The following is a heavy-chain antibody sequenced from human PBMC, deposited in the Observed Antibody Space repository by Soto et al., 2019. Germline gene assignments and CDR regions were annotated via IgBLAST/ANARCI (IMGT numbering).Heavy chain of an antibody. D-gene: IGHD1-26*01. CDR3: ARGGGATLLWRETYYFDY. CDR1: GGSISSYY. J-gene: IGHJ4*02. Sequence: PSETLSLTCTDSGGSISSYYWSWIRQPPGKGLEWIGYIYYSGSTNYNPSLKSRVTISVDTSKNQFSLKLSSVTAADTAVYYCARGGGATLLWRETYYFDYWGQGTLVSVSS. CDR2: IYYSGST. V-gene: IGHV4-59*01.